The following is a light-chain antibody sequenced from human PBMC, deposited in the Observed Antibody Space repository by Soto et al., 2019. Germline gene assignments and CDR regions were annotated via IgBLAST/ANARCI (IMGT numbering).Light chain of an antibody. CDR2: SAS. CDR1: QSVSTN. CDR3: QQYHNWPWA. V-gene: IGKV3-15*01. J-gene: IGKJ1*01. Sequence: ERVMTQSPVTLSVSPGEIVTLSFRASQSVSTNLACFQQRPGQAPSLLIYSASSRATGVPAMFSGSGSGTEFTLTISGLQSEDFAIYYCQQYHNWPWAFGQGTKVDIK.